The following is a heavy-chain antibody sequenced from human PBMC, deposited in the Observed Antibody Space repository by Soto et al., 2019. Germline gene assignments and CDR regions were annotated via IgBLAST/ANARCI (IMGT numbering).Heavy chain of an antibody. CDR3: ANLGVVGATRDIIFDDY. CDR1: GFTFTSYA. Sequence: PGGSLRLSCAASGFTFTSYAISWVRQAPGKGLEWVSAISGSGGSTYYADSVKGRFTISRDNSKNTLYLQMNSLRAEDTAVYYCANLGVVGATRDIIFDDYWGQGTLVTVSS. CDR2: ISGSGGST. D-gene: IGHD1-26*01. V-gene: IGHV3-23*01. J-gene: IGHJ4*02.